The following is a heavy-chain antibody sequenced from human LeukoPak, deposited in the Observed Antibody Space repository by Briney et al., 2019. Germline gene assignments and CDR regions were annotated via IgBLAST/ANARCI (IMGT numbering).Heavy chain of an antibody. CDR1: GYTFTSYY. CDR2: INTYNGNP. D-gene: IGHD3-16*01. J-gene: IGHJ3*02. V-gene: IGHV7-4-1*02. Sequence: GASVKVSCKASGYTFTSYYMHWVRQAPGQGLEFMGWINTYNGNPTYAQAFIGRFVFSVDTSASTAYLQISSLKTEDTAVYYCASMGANGFDIWGQGTTVTVSS. CDR3: ASMGANGFDI.